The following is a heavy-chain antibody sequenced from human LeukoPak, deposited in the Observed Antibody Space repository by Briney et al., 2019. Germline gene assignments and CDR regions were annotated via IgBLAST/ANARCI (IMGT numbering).Heavy chain of an antibody. CDR1: GGSFSGYY. V-gene: IGHV4-34*01. CDR2: INHSGST. Sequence: SETLSLTCAVYGGSFSGYYWSWIRQPPGKGLEWIGEINHSGSTNYNPSLKSRVTISVDTSKNQFSLKLSSVTAADTAVYYCARGQSPAHDYSNYGGHCMDVWGKGTTVTVSS. CDR3: ARGQSPAHDYSNYGGHCMDV. D-gene: IGHD4-11*01. J-gene: IGHJ6*03.